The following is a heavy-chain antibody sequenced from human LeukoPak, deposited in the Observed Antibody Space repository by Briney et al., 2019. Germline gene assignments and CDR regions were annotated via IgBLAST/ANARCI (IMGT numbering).Heavy chain of an antibody. CDR3: ARAQGSGWHRFHWFDP. J-gene: IGHJ5*02. CDR2: INHSGST. D-gene: IGHD6-19*01. CDR1: GGSFSGYS. Sequence: SETLSLTCAVYGGSFSGYSWSWSRQPPGKGLEWIGEINHSGSTNYNPSLKSRVTISVDTSKNQSSLKLSSVTAADTAVYYCARAQGSGWHRFHWFDPWGQGTLVTVSS. V-gene: IGHV4-34*01.